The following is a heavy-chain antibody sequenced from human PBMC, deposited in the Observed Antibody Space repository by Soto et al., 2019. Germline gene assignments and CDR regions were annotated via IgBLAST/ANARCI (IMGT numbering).Heavy chain of an antibody. J-gene: IGHJ5*02. V-gene: IGHV4-4*02. CDR3: ASRSGGIVEEGNWFDP. CDR2: IYHSGST. Sequence: QVQLQESGPGLVKPSGTLSLTCAVSGGSISSSNWWSWVRQPPGKGLEWIGEIYHSGSTNYNPSLQSRVTISVDKSKTAFSLKLSSVTAADTAVYYCASRSGGIVEEGNWFDPWGQGTLVTVSS. CDR1: GGSISSSNW. D-gene: IGHD1-26*01.